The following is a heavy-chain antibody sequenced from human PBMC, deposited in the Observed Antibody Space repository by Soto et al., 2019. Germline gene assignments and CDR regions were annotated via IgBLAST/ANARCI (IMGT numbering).Heavy chain of an antibody. CDR3: AREPNYFDY. CDR1: GYTFTSYG. Sequence: GASVKVSCKASGYTFTSYGISWVRQAPGQGLEWMGWISAHNGNKKYAQKLQGRVNMTTDTSTSTAYMELRSLRSDDTAVYYCAREPNYFDYWGQGTLVTVSS. J-gene: IGHJ4*02. CDR2: ISAHNGNK. V-gene: IGHV1-18*01.